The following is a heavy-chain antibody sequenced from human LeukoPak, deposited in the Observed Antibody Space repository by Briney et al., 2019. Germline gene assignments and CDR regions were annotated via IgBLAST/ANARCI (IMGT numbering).Heavy chain of an antibody. CDR2: IKEDGSEK. CDR3: GREYFYNSSGYRALRY. V-gene: IGHV3-7*01. D-gene: IGHD3-22*01. Sequence: GGSLRLSCAASGFTFSDFWMTWVRQAPGKGLEWVANIKEDGSEKYYVDSVKGRFIISRDNAKNSLYLQMNSLRAEDTAVYYCGREYFYNSSGYRALRYWGQGTLVAVSS. CDR1: GFTFSDFW. J-gene: IGHJ4*02.